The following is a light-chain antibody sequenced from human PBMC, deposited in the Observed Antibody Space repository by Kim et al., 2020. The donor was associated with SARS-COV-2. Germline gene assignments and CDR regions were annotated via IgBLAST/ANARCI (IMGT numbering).Light chain of an antibody. CDR1: QSVRSNY. CDR3: QQYGSSPRT. Sequence: SPGERATLSCRASQSVRSNYLAWYQQKPGQAPRLLIYTASNRATGIPDRFSGSGSGTDFTLSITRLEPEDSAVYYCQQYGSSPRTFGQGTKVDIK. V-gene: IGKV3-20*01. J-gene: IGKJ1*01. CDR2: TAS.